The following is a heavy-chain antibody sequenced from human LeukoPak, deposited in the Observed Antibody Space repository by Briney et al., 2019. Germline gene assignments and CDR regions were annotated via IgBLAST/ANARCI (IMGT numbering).Heavy chain of an antibody. CDR1: GFTFSSYW. CDR3: ARDGYSSIRGAFDI. D-gene: IGHD6-13*01. V-gene: IGHV3-7*03. Sequence: PGGSLRLSCAASGFTFSSYWMSWVRQAPGKGLEWVANIKQDGSEKYYVDSVKGRFTISRDNAKNSLYLQMNSLRAEDTAVYYCARDGYSSIRGAFDIWGQGTMVTVSS. J-gene: IGHJ3*02. CDR2: IKQDGSEK.